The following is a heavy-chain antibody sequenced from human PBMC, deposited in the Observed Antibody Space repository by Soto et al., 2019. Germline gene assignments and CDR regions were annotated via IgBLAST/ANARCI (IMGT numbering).Heavy chain of an antibody. J-gene: IGHJ3*02. V-gene: IGHV3-15*01. CDR1: GFTFSNAW. CDR3: TTFSLGRLCSSHPSPKRGFDI. Sequence: PGGSLRLSCAASGFTFSNAWVNWVRQVPGKGLEWVGRVKSKADGGTTDYAEPVKGRFTISRDDSKATLYLEMNSLKIEDSGVYYCTTFSLGRLCSSHPSPKRGFDIWGQGKMVTVSS. CDR2: VKSKADGGTT. D-gene: IGHD2-2*01.